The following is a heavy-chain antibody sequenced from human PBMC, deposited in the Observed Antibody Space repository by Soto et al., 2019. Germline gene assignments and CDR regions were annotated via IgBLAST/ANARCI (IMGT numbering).Heavy chain of an antibody. CDR2: ISYDGSNK. CDR1: GVTFSSYG. CDR3: AYRNWFDP. D-gene: IGHD5-18*01. Sequence: RRLGWAASGVTFSSYGLHWVRQAPGRGLEWVAVISYDGSNKYYADSVKGRFTISRDNSKNTLYLQMNSLRAEDTAVYYCAYRNWFDPWGQGTLVTVSS. V-gene: IGHV3-30*03. J-gene: IGHJ5*02.